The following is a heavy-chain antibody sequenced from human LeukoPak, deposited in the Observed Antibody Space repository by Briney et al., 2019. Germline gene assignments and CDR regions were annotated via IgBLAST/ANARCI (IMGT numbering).Heavy chain of an antibody. CDR2: INHSGST. J-gene: IGHJ3*02. CDR1: GGSFSGYY. V-gene: IGHV4-34*01. Sequence: SETLSLTCAVYGGSFSGYYWSWIRQPPGKGLEWIREINHSGSTNYNPSLKSRVTISVDTSKNQFSLKLSSVTAADTAMYYCAREHDAFDIWGQGTMVTVSS. CDR3: AREHDAFDI.